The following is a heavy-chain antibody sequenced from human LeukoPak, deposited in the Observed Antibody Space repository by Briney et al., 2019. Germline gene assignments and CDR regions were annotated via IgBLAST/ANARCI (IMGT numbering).Heavy chain of an antibody. CDR1: GSPSITYV. CDR3: ARDRGDLGVSGSYQPETGIDY. CDR2: FHYDGTIK. V-gene: IGHV3-30*04. J-gene: IGHJ4*02. D-gene: IGHD1-26*01. Sequence: GGPLSPPCPPLGSPSITYVLHWARQPPAKGLEGGAVFHYDGTIKYYADSVKGRFTISRDNSKNTLYLQMNSLRAEDTAVYYCARDRGDLGVSGSYQPETGIDYWGQGTLVTVSS.